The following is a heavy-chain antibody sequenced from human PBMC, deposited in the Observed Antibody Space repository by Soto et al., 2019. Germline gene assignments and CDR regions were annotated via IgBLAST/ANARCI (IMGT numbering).Heavy chain of an antibody. Sequence: QVQLVQSGAALKKPGSTVKVSCTASGGAFSKYAISWVRQAPGQGLEWMGGILAIFGTAHYAQKFQGRVSMTADESTSTIYIELRNLTSDDTAVYFCAAPDSSGHYQVFDYRGQGTLVSVSS. D-gene: IGHD3-22*01. CDR3: AAPDSSGHYQVFDY. CDR2: ILAIFGTA. CDR1: GGAFSKYA. J-gene: IGHJ4*02. V-gene: IGHV1-69*01.